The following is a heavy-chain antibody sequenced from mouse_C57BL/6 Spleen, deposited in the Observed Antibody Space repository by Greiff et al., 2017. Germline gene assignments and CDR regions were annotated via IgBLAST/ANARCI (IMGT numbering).Heavy chain of an antibody. CDR2: IYPGDGDT. CDR1: GYAFSSSW. J-gene: IGHJ2*01. V-gene: IGHV1-82*01. CDR3: ARIDQYYYGSSYPDYVDY. D-gene: IGHD1-1*01. Sequence: QVQLQQSGPELVKPGASVKISCKASGYAFSSSWMNWVKQRPGKGLEWIGRIYPGDGDTNYNGKFKGKATLTADKSSSTAYIQLSSLTSEDSAVYVCARIDQYYYGSSYPDYVDYWGQGTTLTVSS.